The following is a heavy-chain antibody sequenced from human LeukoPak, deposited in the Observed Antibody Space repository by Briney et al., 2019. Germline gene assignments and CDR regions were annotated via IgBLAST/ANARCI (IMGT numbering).Heavy chain of an antibody. Sequence: PGGSLRLSCAASGFTFSSYWMSWVRQAPGKGLEWVADIKQDGSEKYYVDSVKGRFTISRDNSKNTLYLQMNSLRAEDTAVYYCAKDKLSAAAAYYFDYWGQGTLVTVSS. CDR1: GFTFSSYW. J-gene: IGHJ4*02. V-gene: IGHV3-7*03. CDR2: IKQDGSEK. CDR3: AKDKLSAAAAYYFDY. D-gene: IGHD6-13*01.